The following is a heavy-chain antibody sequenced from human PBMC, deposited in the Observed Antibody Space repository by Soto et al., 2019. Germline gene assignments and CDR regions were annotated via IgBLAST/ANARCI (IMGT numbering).Heavy chain of an antibody. CDR2: IWYDGSNK. CDR1: GFTFSSYG. V-gene: IGHV3-33*01. J-gene: IGHJ6*02. CDR3: ARNDGYCSSTSCYPYYYYGMDV. D-gene: IGHD2-2*01. Sequence: PGGSLRLSCAASGFTFSSYGMHWVRQAPGKGLEWVAVIWYDGSNKYYADSVKGRFTISRDNSKNTLYLQMNSLRAEDTAVYYCARNDGYCSSTSCYPYYYYGMDVWGQGTTVTVSS.